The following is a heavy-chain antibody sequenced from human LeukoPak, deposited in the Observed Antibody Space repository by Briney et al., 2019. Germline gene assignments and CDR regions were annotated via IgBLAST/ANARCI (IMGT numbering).Heavy chain of an antibody. V-gene: IGHV4-61*02. CDR3: ARDSGYEEAFDY. J-gene: IGHJ4*02. Sequence: PSETLSLTCTVSGGSISSGSYYWSWIRQPAGKGLEWIGRIYTSGSTNYNPSLKSRVTISVDTSKNQFSLKLSSVTAADTAVYYCARDSGYEEAFDYWGQGTLVTVSS. D-gene: IGHD5-12*01. CDR1: GGSISSGSYY. CDR2: IYTSGST.